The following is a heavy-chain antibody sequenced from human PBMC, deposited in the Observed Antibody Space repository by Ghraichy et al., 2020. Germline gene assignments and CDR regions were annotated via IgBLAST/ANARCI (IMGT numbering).Heavy chain of an antibody. D-gene: IGHD1-26*01. CDR1: GFSFSGYT. CDR3: VRGPTSGMDV. CDR2: MSSNSDYI. Sequence: GGSLRLSCEASGFSFSGYTMNWVRQAPGKGLVWVSSMSSNSDYISYEDSVKIRFVTSRDNAKTSLYLQMNSLRVEDTAVYFCVRGPTSGMDVWGQGITVTVSS. V-gene: IGHV3-21*01. J-gene: IGHJ6*02.